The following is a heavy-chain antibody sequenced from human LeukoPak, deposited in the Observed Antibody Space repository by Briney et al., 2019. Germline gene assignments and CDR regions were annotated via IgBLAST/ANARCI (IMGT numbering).Heavy chain of an antibody. V-gene: IGHV4-4*07. CDR3: ARDLITFGGVIDSTNWFDP. D-gene: IGHD3-16*02. CDR2: IYTSGST. Sequence: SETLSLTCAVYGGSFSGYYWSWIRQPAGKGLEWIGRIYTSGSTNYNPSLKSRVTMSVDTSKNQFSLKLSSVTAADTAVDYCARDLITFGGVIDSTNWFDPWGQGTLVTVSS. CDR1: GGSFSGYY. J-gene: IGHJ5*02.